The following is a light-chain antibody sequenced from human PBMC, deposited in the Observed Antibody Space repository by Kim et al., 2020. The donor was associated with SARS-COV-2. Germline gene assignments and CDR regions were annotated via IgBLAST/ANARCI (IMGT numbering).Light chain of an antibody. CDR3: QQYNKWPYT. V-gene: IGKV3-15*01. CDR1: HSVSSN. J-gene: IGKJ2*01. CDR2: GAS. Sequence: SVSPVESAPRSCRASHSVSSNLAWYQQKPGQAPRLFIDGASTRATGVPAGFSGSGSGTEFTLTISSLQSEDFAVYYCQQYNKWPYTFGQGTKLEI.